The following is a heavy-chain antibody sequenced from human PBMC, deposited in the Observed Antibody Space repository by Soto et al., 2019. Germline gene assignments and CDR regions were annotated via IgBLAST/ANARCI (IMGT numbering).Heavy chain of an antibody. CDR1: GDSISSGGYY. CDR3: ARDHCGDCYYFDY. J-gene: IGHJ4*02. CDR2: IYYSGST. D-gene: IGHD2-21*02. V-gene: IGHV4-31*03. Sequence: QVQPQESGPGLVKPSQTLSLTCTVSGDSISSGGYYWSWIRQHPGKGLEWIGYIYYSGSTYYNPSLKSRVTISVDTSKNQFSLKLSSVTAADTAVYYCARDHCGDCYYFDYWGQGTLVTVSS.